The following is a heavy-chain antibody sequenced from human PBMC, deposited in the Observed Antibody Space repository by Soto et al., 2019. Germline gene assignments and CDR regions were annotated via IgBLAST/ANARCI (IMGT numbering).Heavy chain of an antibody. D-gene: IGHD1-7*01. CDR1: GYTFTSYD. V-gene: IGHV1-8*01. Sequence: QVQLVQSGAEVKKPGASVKVSCKASGYTFTSYDINWVRQATGQGLEWMGWMNPNSGNTGYAQKFQGRVTMTRNTSISTAYMELSSLRSEDTAVYYCVRDVNWNWIRRAFDIWGQGTMVTVSS. CDR2: MNPNSGNT. J-gene: IGHJ3*02. CDR3: VRDVNWNWIRRAFDI.